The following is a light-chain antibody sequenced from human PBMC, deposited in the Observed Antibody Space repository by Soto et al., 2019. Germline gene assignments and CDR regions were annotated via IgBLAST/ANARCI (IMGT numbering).Light chain of an antibody. CDR2: WAS. CDR3: QQYYSTPFT. V-gene: IGKV4-1*01. CDR1: QSVLYSSNNRNY. Sequence: DIVMTQSPDSLAVSLGERATINCKSSQSVLYSSNNRNYLSWYQQKPGQPPKLLIYWASTRASGVPDRFSGSGSGTDFTLTISSLQAEDVAVYYCQQYYSTPFTFGPGTKVDI. J-gene: IGKJ3*01.